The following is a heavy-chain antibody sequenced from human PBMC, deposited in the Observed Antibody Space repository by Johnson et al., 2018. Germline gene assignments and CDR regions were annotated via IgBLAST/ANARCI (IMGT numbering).Heavy chain of an antibody. CDR2: IVPILGAA. V-gene: IGHV1-69*01. J-gene: IGHJ4*02. D-gene: IGHD3-10*01. Sequence: QVQLVQSGAEVKKPGSSGKLSCKASGGTFSTYAVSWVRQTPGRGLEWLGGIVPILGAANHAQKFTGRLTITADESTGTAYMQLSSLTSEDTAIYYCARGGGSSTFDHWGQGTPVTVS. CDR3: ARGGGSSTFDH. CDR1: GGTFSTYA.